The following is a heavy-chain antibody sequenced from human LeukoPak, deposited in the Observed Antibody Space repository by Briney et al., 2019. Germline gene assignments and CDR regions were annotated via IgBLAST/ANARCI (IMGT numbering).Heavy chain of an antibody. D-gene: IGHD3-10*01. CDR3: VRDRSPGYFDY. CDR2: ISSSHNNI. J-gene: IGHJ4*02. V-gene: IGHV3-21*01. CDR1: GFTFSSYR. Sequence: GGSLRLSCAASGFTFSSYRMNWVRQAPGKGLDWVSSISSSHNNIYYADSVKGRFSISRDNAKNSLFLQMNSLRAEDTAVYYCVRDRSPGYFDYWGQGTLVTVSS.